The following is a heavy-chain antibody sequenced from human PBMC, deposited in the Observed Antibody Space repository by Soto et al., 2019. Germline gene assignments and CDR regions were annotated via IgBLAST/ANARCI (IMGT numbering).Heavy chain of an antibody. CDR2: INPSGGGST. CDR1: GYSFTNYY. J-gene: IGHJ6*02. CDR3: ARERIVAVGTDGYYYYNGMDV. Sequence: GASVKVSCKASGYSFTNYYIHWVRQAPGQGLEWMGVINPSGGGSTTYAQRFQGRVTMARDTSTSTVYMDLSSLTSEDTAVYYCARERIVAVGTDGYYYYNGMDVWGQETTVTVSS. D-gene: IGHD6-13*01. V-gene: IGHV1-46*01.